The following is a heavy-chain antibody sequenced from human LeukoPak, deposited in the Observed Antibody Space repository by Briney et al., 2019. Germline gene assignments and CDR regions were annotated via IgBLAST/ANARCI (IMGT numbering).Heavy chain of an antibody. CDR1: GYTFTNYG. CDR2: ISAYNGNT. V-gene: IGHV1-18*01. D-gene: IGHD1-1*01. CDR3: ARGVGQTTGTTGGYYFDF. Sequence: ASVTVSCKASGYTFTNYGITWVRQAPGQGLEWMGWISAYNGNTNYAQKFQGRVTMTTDTSTTTAYMELRSLRSDDTAAYYCARGVGQTTGTTGGYYFDFWGQGTLVTVSS. J-gene: IGHJ4*02.